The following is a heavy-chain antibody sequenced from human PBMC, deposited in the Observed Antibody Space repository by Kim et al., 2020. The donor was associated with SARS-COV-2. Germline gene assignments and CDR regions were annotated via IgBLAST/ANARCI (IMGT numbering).Heavy chain of an antibody. J-gene: IGHJ2*01. V-gene: IGHV3-48*02. D-gene: IGHD4-17*01. CDR2: ISSSSSTI. Sequence: GGSLRLSCAASGFTFSSYSMNWVRQAPGKGLEWVSYISSSSSTIYYADSVKGRFTISRDNAKNSLYLQMNSLRDEDTAVYYCANWDDYGDYRGYWYFDLWGSGTLVTVSS. CDR1: GFTFSSYS. CDR3: ANWDDYGDYRGYWYFDL.